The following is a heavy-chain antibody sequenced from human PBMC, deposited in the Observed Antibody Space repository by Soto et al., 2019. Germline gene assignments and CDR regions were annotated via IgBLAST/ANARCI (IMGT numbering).Heavy chain of an antibody. CDR3: AIGASSGWTDAFDF. Sequence: EVQLVESGGGLVEPGGSLRLSCAASGFTFSSYWMHWVRQAPGKGLVWVARINSAGSSTNYADSVKGRLTISRDNAKNPVYLQMNSLRDEDTALYYCAIGASSGWTDAFDFWGQGALVTVSS. J-gene: IGHJ4*02. CDR2: INSAGSST. D-gene: IGHD6-19*01. CDR1: GFTFSSYW. V-gene: IGHV3-74*01.